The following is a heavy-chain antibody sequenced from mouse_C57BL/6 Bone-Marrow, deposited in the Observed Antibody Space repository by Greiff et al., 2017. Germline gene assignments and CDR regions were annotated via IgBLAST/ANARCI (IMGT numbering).Heavy chain of an antibody. J-gene: IGHJ4*01. V-gene: IGHV1-82*01. D-gene: IGHD2-3*01. CDR2: IYPGDGDT. Sequence: QVQLQQSGPELVKPGASVKISCKASGYAFSSSWMNWVKQRPGKGLEWIGRIYPGDGDTNYNGKFKGKATLTADKSSSTAYMQHSSLTSEDSEVYVCARRSWLLSYAMDYWGQGTSVTVSS. CDR3: ARRSWLLSYAMDY. CDR1: GYAFSSSW.